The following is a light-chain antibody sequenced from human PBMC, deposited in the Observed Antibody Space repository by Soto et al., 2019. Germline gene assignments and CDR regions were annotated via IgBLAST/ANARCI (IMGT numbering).Light chain of an antibody. J-gene: IGKJ1*01. V-gene: IGKV1-39*01. Sequence: DIQMTQSPSSLSASVGDRVTITCRASQSISSYLNWYQQKPGKAPNLLIYAASSLQSGVPSRFSGSGSGTDFTLTISSLQPDDFATYYCQQSYSAPTTFGQGTKVEIK. CDR1: QSISSY. CDR2: AAS. CDR3: QQSYSAPTT.